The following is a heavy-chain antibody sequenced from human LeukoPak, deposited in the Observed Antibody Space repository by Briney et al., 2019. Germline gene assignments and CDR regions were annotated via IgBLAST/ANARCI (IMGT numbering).Heavy chain of an antibody. CDR2: ISGSGGST. Sequence: GGSLRLSCAASGFTFSSYAMGWVRQAPGKGLEWVSAISGSGGSTYYADSVKGRFTISRDNSKNTLYLQMNSLRAEDTAVYYCVPGYSSSWYGGYFDYWGQGTLVTVSS. J-gene: IGHJ4*02. V-gene: IGHV3-23*01. D-gene: IGHD6-13*01. CDR3: VPGYSSSWYGGYFDY. CDR1: GFTFSSYA.